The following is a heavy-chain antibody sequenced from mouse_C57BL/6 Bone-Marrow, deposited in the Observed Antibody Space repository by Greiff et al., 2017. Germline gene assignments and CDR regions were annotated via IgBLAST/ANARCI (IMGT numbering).Heavy chain of an antibody. CDR2: INPSTGGT. CDR1: GYSFTGYY. CDR3: ARENGPLFGY. V-gene: IGHV1-42*01. Sequence: EVQLQQSGPELVKPGASVKISCKASGYSFTGYYMNWVKQSPEKSLEWIGEINPSTGGTTYNQKFKAKATLTVDKSSSTAYMQLKSLTSEDSAVYYCARENGPLFGYWGQGTTLTVSA. J-gene: IGHJ2*01.